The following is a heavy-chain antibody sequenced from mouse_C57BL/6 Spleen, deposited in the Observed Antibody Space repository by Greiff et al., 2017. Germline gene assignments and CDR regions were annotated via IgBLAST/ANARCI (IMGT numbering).Heavy chain of an antibody. J-gene: IGHJ1*03. V-gene: IGHV1-55*01. D-gene: IGHD1-1*01. CDR3: ARPYYYGSSYRWYFDV. Sequence: VQLQQPGAELVKPGASVKMSCKASGYTFTSYWITWVKQRPGQGLAWIGDIYPGSGSTNYNEKFKSKATLTVDTSSSTAYMQLSSLTSEDSAVYYCARPYYYGSSYRWYFDVWGTGTTVTVSS. CDR1: GYTFTSYW. CDR2: IYPGSGST.